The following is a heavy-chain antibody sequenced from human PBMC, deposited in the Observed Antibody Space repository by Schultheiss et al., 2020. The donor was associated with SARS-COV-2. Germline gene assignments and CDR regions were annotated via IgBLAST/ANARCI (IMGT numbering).Heavy chain of an antibody. Sequence: GGSLRLSCAASGFTFSSYAMHWVRQAPGKGLEWVAVISYDGSNKYYADSVKGRFTISRDNSKNTLYLQMNSLRAEDTAVYYCAKDIHDSSGYYGGYYYYGMDVWGQGTTVTVSS. CDR1: GFTFSSYA. V-gene: IGHV3-30-3*01. D-gene: IGHD3-22*01. CDR2: ISYDGSNK. J-gene: IGHJ6*02. CDR3: AKDIHDSSGYYGGYYYYGMDV.